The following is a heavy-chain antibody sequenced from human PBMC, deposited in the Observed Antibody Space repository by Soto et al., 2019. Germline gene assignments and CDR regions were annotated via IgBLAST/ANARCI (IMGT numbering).Heavy chain of an antibody. D-gene: IGHD2-21*02. J-gene: IGHJ3*02. CDR2: IYPGDSDT. Sequence: GESLKISCKGSGYSFTSYWIGWVRQMPGKGLEWMGIIYPGDSDTRYSPSFQGQVTISADKSISTAYLQWSSLKASDTAMYYCARPTASYCGGDCYSGAFDIWGQGTMVTVSS. V-gene: IGHV5-51*01. CDR1: GYSFTSYW. CDR3: ARPTASYCGGDCYSGAFDI.